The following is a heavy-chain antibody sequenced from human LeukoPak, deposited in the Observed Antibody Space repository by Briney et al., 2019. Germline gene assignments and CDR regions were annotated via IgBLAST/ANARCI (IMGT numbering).Heavy chain of an antibody. V-gene: IGHV4-59*11. CDR1: DASMSSHY. Sequence: PSETLSLTCTVSDASMSSHYWIWVRQPPGRGLEWIGYVFSTGDTTYSPSLKSRVTISVDMSENQFSLKLNSVTAADTAVYYCARGGYNYYYMDVWGRGATVTVSS. CDR3: ARGGYNYYYMDV. CDR2: VFSTGDT. J-gene: IGHJ6*03.